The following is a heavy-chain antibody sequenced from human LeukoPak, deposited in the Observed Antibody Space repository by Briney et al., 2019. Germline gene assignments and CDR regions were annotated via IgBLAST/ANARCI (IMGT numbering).Heavy chain of an antibody. CDR2: IYTSGST. Sequence: PSETLSLTCTVSGGSNSSYYWSWIRQPAGKGLEWIGRIYTSGSTNYNPSLRSRVTMSVDTSKNQFSLKLSSVTAADTAVYYCARDLELRSAFDIWGQGTMVTVPS. J-gene: IGHJ3*02. CDR1: GGSNSSYY. D-gene: IGHD1-7*01. V-gene: IGHV4-4*07. CDR3: ARDLELRSAFDI.